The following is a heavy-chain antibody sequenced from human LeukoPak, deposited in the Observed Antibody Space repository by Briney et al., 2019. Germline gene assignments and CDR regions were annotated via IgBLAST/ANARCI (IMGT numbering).Heavy chain of an antibody. CDR1: GYTFTSYG. V-gene: IGHV1-3*01. Sequence: ASVKVSCKASGYTFTSYGISWVRQAPGQRLEWVGWINAGNGNTKYSQKFQGRVTITRDTSASTAYMELSSLRSEDTAVYYCARDLWPIRSQCPAVWGQGTLVTVSS. D-gene: IGHD2-21*01. CDR3: ARDLWPIRSQCPAV. J-gene: IGHJ4*02. CDR2: INAGNGNT.